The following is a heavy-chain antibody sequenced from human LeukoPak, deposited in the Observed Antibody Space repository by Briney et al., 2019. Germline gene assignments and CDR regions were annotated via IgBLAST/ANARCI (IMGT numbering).Heavy chain of an antibody. CDR1: GSCISSYY. D-gene: IGHD3-3*01. V-gene: IGHV4-4*07. Sequence: SEPLDLNCWGSGSCISSYYWSWIRKPVGKGLVWIVSIYTSGVTNYNPSLKNRVIMSVDTYKNQFSLKLSSVTATDTAVYYCASLLEGYWGQGTLVNVSS. J-gene: IGHJ4*02. CDR3: ASLLEGY. CDR2: IYTSGVT.